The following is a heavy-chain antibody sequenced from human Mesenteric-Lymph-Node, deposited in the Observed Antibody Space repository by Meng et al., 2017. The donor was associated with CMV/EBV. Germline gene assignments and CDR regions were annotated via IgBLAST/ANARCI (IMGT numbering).Heavy chain of an antibody. D-gene: IGHD5-12*01. J-gene: IGHJ3*02. CDR1: GFTFETYA. Sequence: SGFTFETYAMSWVRQAPGKGLEWVSSTSATGGSTYYADSVKGRFTISRDNSKDTLYLQMNSLRAEDTAVYYCAKDARDIVAPDAFDMWGQGTMVTVSS. V-gene: IGHV3-23*01. CDR2: TSATGGST. CDR3: AKDARDIVAPDAFDM.